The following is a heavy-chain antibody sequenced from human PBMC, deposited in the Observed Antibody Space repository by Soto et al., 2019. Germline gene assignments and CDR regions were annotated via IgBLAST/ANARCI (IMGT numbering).Heavy chain of an antibody. Sequence: GGSLRLSCAASGFTFSSYAMHWVRQAPGKGLEWVAVISYDGSNKYYADSVKGRFTISRDNSKNTLYLQMNSLRAEDTAVYYCARGSSNDGGWYVDYWGQGTLVTVSS. CDR2: ISYDGSNK. CDR1: GFTFSSYA. V-gene: IGHV3-30-3*01. CDR3: ARGSSNDGGWYVDY. J-gene: IGHJ4*02. D-gene: IGHD6-19*01.